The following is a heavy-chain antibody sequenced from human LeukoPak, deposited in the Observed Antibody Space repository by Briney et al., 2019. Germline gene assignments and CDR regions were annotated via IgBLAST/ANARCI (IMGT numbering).Heavy chain of an antibody. Sequence: ASVKVSCKASGYTFTSYGISWVREAPGQGLEWMGWISTYNGNTNYAQKLQGRVTMTTDTTTSTAYMELRSLSSDDTAVYCCARAQRERDGYTTYGMDVWGQGTTVTVSS. V-gene: IGHV1-18*01. J-gene: IGHJ6*02. CDR3: ARAQRERDGYTTYGMDV. CDR2: ISTYNGNT. CDR1: GYTFTSYG. D-gene: IGHD5-24*01.